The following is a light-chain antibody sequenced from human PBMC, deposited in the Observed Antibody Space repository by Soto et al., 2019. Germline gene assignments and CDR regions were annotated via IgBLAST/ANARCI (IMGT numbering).Light chain of an antibody. CDR3: QQRSDCPST. V-gene: IGKV3-11*01. J-gene: IGKJ4*01. Sequence: EIGLTQSPATLSLTPGDRATLSCRASQSVGSYLGWYQQRPGQAPRLLIYDASNRATGIPARFSGSGSGTDFTLTISSLEPEDFAVYYCQQRSDCPSTFGGGTKVEIK. CDR1: QSVGSY. CDR2: DAS.